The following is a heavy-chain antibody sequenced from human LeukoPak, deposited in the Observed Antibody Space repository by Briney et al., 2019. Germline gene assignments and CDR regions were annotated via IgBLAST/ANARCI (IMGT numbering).Heavy chain of an antibody. J-gene: IGHJ4*02. Sequence: GGSLRLSCAACGFIFSRCAMTVVRQAPGGGLEWVSAISGSGCNTYYADSVKGRFTISGDNSKNTLYLQMNSLRAEDTAVYYCAKDRYYDSSGPHDYWGQGTPVTVSS. CDR2: ISGSGCNT. CDR1: GFIFSRCA. D-gene: IGHD3-22*01. V-gene: IGHV3-23*01. CDR3: AKDRYYDSSGPHDY.